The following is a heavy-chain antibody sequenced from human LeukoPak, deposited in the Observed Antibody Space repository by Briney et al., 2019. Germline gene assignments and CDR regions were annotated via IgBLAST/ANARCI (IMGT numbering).Heavy chain of an antibody. CDR1: GGTFSSYA. D-gene: IGHD4-11*01. CDR2: IIPMFGTA. J-gene: IGHJ4*02. Sequence: SVKVSCKASGGTFSSYAFSWVRQAPGQGLEWMGGIIPMFGTANYAQKFQGRVTITTDESTYTADMELNSLRSEDTAVYYCARASFPTTPFDYWGQGTLVTVSS. CDR3: ARASFPTTPFDY. V-gene: IGHV1-69*05.